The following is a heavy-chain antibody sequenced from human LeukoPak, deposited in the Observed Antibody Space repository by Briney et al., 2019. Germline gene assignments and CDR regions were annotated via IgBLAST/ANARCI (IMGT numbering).Heavy chain of an antibody. V-gene: IGHV4-59*01. CDR2: IYYSGST. D-gene: IGHD3-10*01. CDR1: GGSISSYY. Sequence: SETLSLTCTVSGGSISSYYWSWIRQPLGKGLEWIGYIYYSGSTNYNPSLKSRVTISVDTSKNQFSLKLSSVTAADTAVYYCARSDGYGLVGIWGQGTMVTVSS. J-gene: IGHJ3*02. CDR3: ARSDGYGLVGI.